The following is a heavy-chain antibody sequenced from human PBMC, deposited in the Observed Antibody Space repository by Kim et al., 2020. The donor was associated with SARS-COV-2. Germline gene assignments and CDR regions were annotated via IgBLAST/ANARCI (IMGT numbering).Heavy chain of an antibody. D-gene: IGHD3-3*01. J-gene: IGHJ6*01. CDR3: ARDRFLEWDGMVV. CDR1: GFTFSSYG. CDR2: IWYDGSDK. Sequence: GGSLRLSCAASGFTFSSYGMHWVRQAPGKGLEWVAVIWYDGSDKYYADSVKGRFTISRDNSKNTLYLQMNSLRAEDTAVYYCARDRFLEWDGMVVCGQGTTGTASS. V-gene: IGHV3-33*01.